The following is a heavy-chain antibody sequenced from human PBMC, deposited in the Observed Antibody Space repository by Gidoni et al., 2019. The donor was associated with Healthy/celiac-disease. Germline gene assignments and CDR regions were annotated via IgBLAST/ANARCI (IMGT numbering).Heavy chain of an antibody. CDR2: IRYDGSNK. CDR1: GFTFSSYG. CDR3: AKAGDYGSYDAFDI. V-gene: IGHV3-30*02. Sequence: QVQLVESGGGVVQPGGSRRLSCSASGFTFSSYGMHWVRQAPGKGLEWVAFIRYDGSNKYYADSVKGRFTISRDNSKNTLYLQMNSLRAEDTAVYYCAKAGDYGSYDAFDIWGQGTMVTVSS. D-gene: IGHD4-17*01. J-gene: IGHJ3*02.